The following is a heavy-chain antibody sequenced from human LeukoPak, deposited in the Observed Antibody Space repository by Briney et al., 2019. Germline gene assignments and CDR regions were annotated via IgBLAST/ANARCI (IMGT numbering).Heavy chain of an antibody. CDR3: AKDWGYGSGTYYTS. Sequence: GGSLTPSCAAAASTFSSYATRWVRQLEGKGMEWDSTITVTGGGTYHADSVEGRFTTSRDNSKKPLSLQMNSVRAEDTALYYCAKDWGYGSGTYYTSWGQGTLVTVSS. CDR1: ASTFSSYA. CDR2: ITVTGGGT. V-gene: IGHV3-23*01. J-gene: IGHJ5*02. D-gene: IGHD3-10*01.